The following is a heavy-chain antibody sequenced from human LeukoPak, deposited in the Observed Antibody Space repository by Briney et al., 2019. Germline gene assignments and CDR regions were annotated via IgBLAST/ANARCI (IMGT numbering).Heavy chain of an antibody. CDR3: ARVLSIRDTYYYGSGHYYYYYMDV. CDR1: GFTVSSNY. Sequence: AGGSLRLSCAASGFTVSSNYMSWVRQAPGKGLEWVSVIYSGGSTYYADSVKGRFTISRDNSKNTLYLQMNSLRAEDTAVYYCARVLSIRDTYYYGSGHYYYYYMDVWGKGTTVTISS. V-gene: IGHV3-53*01. J-gene: IGHJ6*03. D-gene: IGHD3-10*01. CDR2: IYSGGST.